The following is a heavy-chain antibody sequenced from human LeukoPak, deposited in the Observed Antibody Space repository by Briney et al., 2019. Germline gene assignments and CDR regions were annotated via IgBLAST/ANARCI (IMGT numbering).Heavy chain of an antibody. J-gene: IGHJ1*01. Sequence: GGSLRLSCAASGFTFDDYAMHWVRQAPGKGLERVSGISWNSGSIGYADSVKGRFTISRDNAKNSLYLQMNSLRAEDTALYYCAKADYRNYYDSSGYLQHWGQGTLVTVSS. CDR2: ISWNSGSI. V-gene: IGHV3-9*01. D-gene: IGHD3-22*01. CDR3: AKADYRNYYDSSGYLQH. CDR1: GFTFDDYA.